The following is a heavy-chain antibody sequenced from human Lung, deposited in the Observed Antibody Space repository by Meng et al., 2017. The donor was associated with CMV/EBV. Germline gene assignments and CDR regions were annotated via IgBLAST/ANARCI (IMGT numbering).Heavy chain of an antibody. J-gene: IGHJ4*02. CDR3: AREYGSSSAFDY. V-gene: IGHV3-30*14. D-gene: IGHD6-6*01. Sequence: LTXAASGFTFSRYAFHWVRQAPGKGLEWVAVISFDGGTRYYADSVKGRFTISRDSSRNSLYLQLNSLRPEDTAVYYCAREYGSSSAFDYWGPGKLV. CDR2: ISFDGGTR. CDR1: GFTFSRYA.